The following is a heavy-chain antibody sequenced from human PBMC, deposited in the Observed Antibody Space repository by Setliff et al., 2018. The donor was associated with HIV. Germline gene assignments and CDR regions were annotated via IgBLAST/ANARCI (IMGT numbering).Heavy chain of an antibody. CDR3: AKGVQSPRPYYFDY. CDR1: GFTFSSYA. Sequence: GGSLRLSCAASGFTFSSYAMSWVRQAPGKGLEWVSAISPSGGSTYYADSVRGRFTISRDNSKNTLYLQMNSLRAEDTALYYCAKGVQSPRPYYFDYWGHGTLVTVSS. CDR2: ISPSGGST. J-gene: IGHJ4*01. V-gene: IGHV3-23*01.